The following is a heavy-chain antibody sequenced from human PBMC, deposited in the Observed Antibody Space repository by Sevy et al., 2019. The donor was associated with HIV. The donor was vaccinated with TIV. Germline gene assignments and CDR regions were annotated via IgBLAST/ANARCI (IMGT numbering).Heavy chain of an antibody. Sequence: GGSLRLSCAASGFTFSNYWMAWVRQAPGKGLEWVANIKQGGDTKHYVDSVKGRFTISRENAKNLVFLQMNTLTAEDMAVYYCARDEYGSLDYWGQGILVTVSS. CDR2: IKQGGDTK. CDR3: ARDEYGSLDY. V-gene: IGHV3-7*01. CDR1: GFTFSNYW. J-gene: IGHJ4*02. D-gene: IGHD6-13*01.